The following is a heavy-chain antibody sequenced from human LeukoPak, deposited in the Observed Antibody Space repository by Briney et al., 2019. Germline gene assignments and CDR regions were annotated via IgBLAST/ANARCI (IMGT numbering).Heavy chain of an antibody. CDR3: FTSGGRHTILIGLDV. J-gene: IGHJ6*04. CDR2: IIPIFGTA. D-gene: IGHD3-9*01. Sequence: SVKVSCKASGGPFSSYAISWVRQAPGQGLEWMGGIIPIFGTANYAQKFQGRVTITADESTSTAYMELSSLRSEETAVYYFFTSGGRHTILIGLDVWGKGTTVTVSS. CDR1: GGPFSSYA. V-gene: IGHV1-69*13.